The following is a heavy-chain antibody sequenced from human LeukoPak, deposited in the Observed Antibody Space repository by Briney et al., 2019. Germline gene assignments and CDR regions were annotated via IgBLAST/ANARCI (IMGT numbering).Heavy chain of an antibody. Sequence: PPGTLSLTCDVSGGSIDITNYWSWVRQAPGKGLEWIGEISHSGTTNYNPSLRSRVAMSLDRDNNQFSLSLRSVTAADTAVYYCARLGMITFGGVIVDDYWGQGTLVTVSS. V-gene: IGHV4-4*03. CDR2: ISHSGTT. CDR1: GGSIDITNY. D-gene: IGHD3-16*02. J-gene: IGHJ4*02. CDR3: ARLGMITFGGVIVDDY.